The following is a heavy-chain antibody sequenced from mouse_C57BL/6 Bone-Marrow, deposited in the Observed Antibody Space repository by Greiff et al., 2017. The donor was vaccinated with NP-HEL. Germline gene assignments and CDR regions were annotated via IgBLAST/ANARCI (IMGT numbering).Heavy chain of an antibody. J-gene: IGHJ2*01. CDR1: GYTFTSYW. D-gene: IGHD1-1*01. Sequence: QVQLQQPGAELVKPGASVKLSCKASGYTFTSYWMHWVKQRPGQGLEWIGMIHPTSGSTNYNEKFKSKATLTVDKSSSTAYMQLSSLTSEDSAVYYCARYPLYYYGSSYDYWGQGTTLTVSA. CDR2: IHPTSGST. V-gene: IGHV1-64*01. CDR3: ARYPLYYYGSSYDY.